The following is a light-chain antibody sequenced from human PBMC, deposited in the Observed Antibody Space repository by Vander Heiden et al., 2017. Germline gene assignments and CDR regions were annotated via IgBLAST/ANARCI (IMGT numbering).Light chain of an antibody. V-gene: IGKV4-1*01. J-gene: IGKJ1*01. Sequence: DIVMTQSPDSLAVSLGERATINCKSSQSVLYSSNNKNYLAWYQQKPGQPPKLLMYWASTRESGVPDRFSGSGSGTDFTLTISSLQAEDVAVYYCQQYCSTHTWTFGQGTKVEIK. CDR3: QQYCSTHTWT. CDR2: WAS. CDR1: QSVLYSSNNKNY.